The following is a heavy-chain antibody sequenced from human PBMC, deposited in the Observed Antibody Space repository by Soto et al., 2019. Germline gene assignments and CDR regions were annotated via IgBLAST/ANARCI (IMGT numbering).Heavy chain of an antibody. Sequence: QITLKESGPTLVKPTQTLTLTCTFSGFSLSTSGVGVGWIRQPPGKALEWLALIYWDDDKRYSPSLKSRLTIPKTPSKNPYVLKMTNMDPVDTATYSCAHSLPPWGGMDVWGPGTTVTVS. D-gene: IGHD7-27*01. CDR1: GFSLSTSGVG. J-gene: IGHJ6*02. CDR2: IYWDDDK. V-gene: IGHV2-5*02. CDR3: AHSLPPWGGMDV.